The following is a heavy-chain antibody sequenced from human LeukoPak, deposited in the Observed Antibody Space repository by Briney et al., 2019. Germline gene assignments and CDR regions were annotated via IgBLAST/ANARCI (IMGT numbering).Heavy chain of an antibody. V-gene: IGHV4-4*09. Sequence: PSETLPLTCTVSGGSISSYYWSWIRRPPGKGLEWIGYIFTSGSTNYNPSLKSRVTISVDTSKNQFSLKLSSVTAADTAVYYCARNGGDAYHTFDYWGQGTLVTVSS. CDR2: IFTSGST. CDR1: GGSISSYY. J-gene: IGHJ4*02. CDR3: ARNGGDAYHTFDY. D-gene: IGHD5-24*01.